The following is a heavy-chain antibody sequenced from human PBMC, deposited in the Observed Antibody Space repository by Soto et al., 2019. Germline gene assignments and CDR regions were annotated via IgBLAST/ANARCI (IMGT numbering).Heavy chain of an antibody. CDR1: GFPFSSYA. D-gene: IGHD7-27*01. J-gene: IGHJ6*02. CDR2: ISSGSNT. V-gene: IGHV3-23*01. Sequence: EVQLLESGGGLVQPGGSLRLSCVASGFPFSSYAMSWVRQTPGRGLECVSSISSGSNTYYPDSVRGRFTISRDNSKNSLYLQMSSLRADDTALYYCAKASATGKSDGMDVWGQGTTVSVSS. CDR3: AKASATGKSDGMDV.